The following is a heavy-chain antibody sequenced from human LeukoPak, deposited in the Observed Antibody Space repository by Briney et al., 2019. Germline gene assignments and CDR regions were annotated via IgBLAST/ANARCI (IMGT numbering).Heavy chain of an antibody. Sequence: PGGSLRLSCAASGFTFSIYWMSWVRQAPGKGLEWVASIKYDGSEKYYVDSVKGRFTVARDNAKNSLYLQMNSLRAEDTAVYHCVKGHYGMDVWGQGTTVTVSS. J-gene: IGHJ6*02. V-gene: IGHV3-7*05. CDR3: VKGHYGMDV. CDR1: GFTFSIYW. CDR2: IKYDGSEK.